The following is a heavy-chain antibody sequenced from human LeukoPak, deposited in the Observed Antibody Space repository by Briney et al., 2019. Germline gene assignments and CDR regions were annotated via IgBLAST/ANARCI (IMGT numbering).Heavy chain of an antibody. Sequence: GGSLRLSCEVSGLTFSDQYMDWVRQAPGKGLEWVANIKPDGSEKYYVDSVKGRFTISRDNAENSLYLQMSSLRAEDTAFYYCATDRMSAVARDWFDPWGQGALVTVSS. CDR3: ATDRMSAVARDWFDP. D-gene: IGHD6-13*01. CDR1: GLTFSDQY. V-gene: IGHV3-7*01. J-gene: IGHJ5*02. CDR2: IKPDGSEK.